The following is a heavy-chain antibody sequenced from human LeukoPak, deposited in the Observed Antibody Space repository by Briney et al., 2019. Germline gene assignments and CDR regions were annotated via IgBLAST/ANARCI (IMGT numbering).Heavy chain of an antibody. CDR1: GGTFSSYA. CDR2: IIPIFGTA. Sequence: SVKVSCKASGGTFSSYAISWVRQAPGQGLEWMGGIIPIFGTANYAQKFQGRVTITTDESTSTAYMELSSLRSEDTAVYYCASRSKGRFLEWLPSDPWGQGTLVTVSS. D-gene: IGHD3-3*01. J-gene: IGHJ5*02. CDR3: ASRSKGRFLEWLPSDP. V-gene: IGHV1-69*05.